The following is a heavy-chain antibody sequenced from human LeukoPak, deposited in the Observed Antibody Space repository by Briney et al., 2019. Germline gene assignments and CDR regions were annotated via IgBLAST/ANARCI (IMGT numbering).Heavy chain of an antibody. D-gene: IGHD6-19*01. CDR3: ARVRSGWYYMDV. Sequence: SQTLSLTCTVSGGSISSGDYYWSWIRQPPGKGLEWIGYIYYSGSTYYNPSLKSRVTIPVDTSKNQFSLKLSSVTAADTAVYYCARVRSGWYYMDVWGKGTTVTVSS. CDR1: GGSISSGDYY. V-gene: IGHV4-30-4*08. J-gene: IGHJ6*03. CDR2: IYYSGST.